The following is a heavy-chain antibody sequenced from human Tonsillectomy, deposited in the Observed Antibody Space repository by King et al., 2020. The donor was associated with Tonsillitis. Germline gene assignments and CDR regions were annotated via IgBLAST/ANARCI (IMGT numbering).Heavy chain of an antibody. V-gene: IGHV3-33*01. Sequence: VQLVESGGGVVQPGRSLRLSCAASGFFFSTYGMHGVRQAPGKGLEWVAVMWYDGCSKFLTDSGKGRFTISRDNSKNTVYLQMNSLRAEDTAVYYCARDRYSGYDSLFYYWGQGTLVTVSS. CDR1: GFFFSTYG. J-gene: IGHJ4*02. CDR2: MWYDGCSK. CDR3: ARDRYSGYDSLFYY. D-gene: IGHD5-12*01.